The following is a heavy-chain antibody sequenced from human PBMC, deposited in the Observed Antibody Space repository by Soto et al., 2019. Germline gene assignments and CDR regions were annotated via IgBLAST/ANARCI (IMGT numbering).Heavy chain of an antibody. V-gene: IGHV4-59*08. CDR2: IYYSGST. CDR1: GGSISSYY. J-gene: IGHJ4*02. D-gene: IGHD5-12*01. CDR3: ARRYGSSFDY. Sequence: QVQLQESGPGLVKPSETLSLTCTLPGGSISSYYWSWIRQPPGKGLEWIGYIYYSGSTNYNPSLKSRVTISVETSKNRFSLKLSSVTAADTAVYYCARRYGSSFDYWGQGTLVTVSS.